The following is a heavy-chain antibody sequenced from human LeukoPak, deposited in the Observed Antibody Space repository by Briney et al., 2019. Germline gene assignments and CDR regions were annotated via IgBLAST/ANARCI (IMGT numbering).Heavy chain of an antibody. CDR1: GGSISSSNYY. CDR3: ARHSSSTSCYFLP. V-gene: IGHV4-39*01. Sequence: SETLSLTCTVSGGSISSSNYYWGWIHQPPGKGLEWIGSIYYSGSTYYNPSLKSRVTISVDTSKNQFSLKLSSVTAADTAVYYCARHSSSTSCYFLPWGQGTLVTVSS. CDR2: IYYSGST. D-gene: IGHD2-2*01. J-gene: IGHJ5*02.